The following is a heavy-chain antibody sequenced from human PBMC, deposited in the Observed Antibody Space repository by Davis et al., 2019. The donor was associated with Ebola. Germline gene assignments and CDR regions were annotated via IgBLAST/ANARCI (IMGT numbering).Heavy chain of an antibody. CDR1: GGSISSGNW. V-gene: IGHV4-4*02. CDR3: ARDRLIGPRVDT. CDR2: IYDSGST. J-gene: IGHJ5*02. D-gene: IGHD3/OR15-3a*01. Sequence: MPGGSLRLSCTVSGGSISSGNWWNWVRQPPGKGLEWIGEIYDSGSTNYNPSLKSRVTISVDKSKNQFSLKLSSVTAADTAMYYCARDRLIGPRVDTWGQGILVAVSS.